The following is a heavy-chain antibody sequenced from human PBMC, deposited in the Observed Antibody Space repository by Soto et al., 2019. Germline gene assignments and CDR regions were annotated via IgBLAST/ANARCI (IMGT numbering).Heavy chain of an antibody. V-gene: IGHV4-31*03. CDR3: ARFSPPGYYYMDV. J-gene: IGHJ6*03. CDR1: GGSISSGGYY. CDR2: IHYMGGT. Sequence: QVQLQESGPGPVKPSQTLSLTCTVSGGSISSGGYYWTWIRQPPGKVLEWIGYIHYMGGTHYNPSLERRVTISVDTSKNQFSLRLSSVTAADTAEYYCARFSPPGYYYMDVWGKGTSVTVAS.